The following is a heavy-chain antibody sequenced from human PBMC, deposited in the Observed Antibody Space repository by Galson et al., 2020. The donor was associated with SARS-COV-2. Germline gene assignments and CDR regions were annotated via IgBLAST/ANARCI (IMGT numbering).Heavy chain of an antibody. CDR1: GGSLSGHY. CDR2: INHSGTS. Sequence: SETLSLTCGVSGGSLSGHYWSWIRQPPGKGLEWIGEINHSGTSNFNSSLKSRVSMSIDTSKNQFSLKVTSMTASDAAVYYCARACREWCSWFTGYYFYYMDVWGKGTTVSVSS. V-gene: IGHV4-34*01. D-gene: IGHD2-15*01. CDR3: ARACREWCSWFTGYYFYYMDV. J-gene: IGHJ6*03.